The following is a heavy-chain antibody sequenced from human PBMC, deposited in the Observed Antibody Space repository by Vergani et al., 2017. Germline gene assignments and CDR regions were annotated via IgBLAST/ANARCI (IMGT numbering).Heavy chain of an antibody. CDR2: IIPIFGTA. Sequence: QVQLVQSGAEVKKPGSSVKVSCKASGGTFSSYAISWVRQAPGQGLEWMGGIIPIFGTANYAQKFQGRVTITADESTSTAYMELSSLRSEDTAVYYCARGIAIRRFGEXYPVTPYYYYGMDVWGQGTTVTVSS. J-gene: IGHJ6*02. V-gene: IGHV1-69*12. CDR1: GGTFSSYA. CDR3: ARGIAIRRFGEXYPVTPYYYYGMDV. D-gene: IGHD3-10*01.